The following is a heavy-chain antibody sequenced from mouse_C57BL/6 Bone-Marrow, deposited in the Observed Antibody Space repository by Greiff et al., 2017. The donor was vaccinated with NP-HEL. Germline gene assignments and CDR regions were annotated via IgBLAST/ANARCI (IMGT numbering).Heavy chain of an antibody. Sequence: EVKLQESGPGLVKPSQSLSLTCSVTGYSITSGYYWNWIRQFPGNQLEWMGYISYDGSNNYNPSLKNRISITRDTSKNQFFLKLNSVTTEDTATYYCARADRSGFAYWGQGTLVTVSA. CDR1: GYSITSGYY. J-gene: IGHJ3*01. D-gene: IGHD2-14*01. CDR2: ISYDGSN. CDR3: ARADRSGFAY. V-gene: IGHV3-6*01.